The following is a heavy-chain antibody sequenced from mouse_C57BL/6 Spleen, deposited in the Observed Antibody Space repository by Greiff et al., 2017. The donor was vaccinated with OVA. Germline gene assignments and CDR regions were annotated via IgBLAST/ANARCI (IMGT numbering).Heavy chain of an antibody. D-gene: IGHD1-1*01. Sequence: QAQLQQPGAELVKPGASVKLSCKASGYTFTSYWMQWVKQRPGQGLEWIGEIDPSDSYTNYNQKFKGKAKLTVDTSSSTAYMQLSSLTSEDSAVYYCARGGNYYGSSSPYYFDYWGQGTTLTVSS. CDR3: ARGGNYYGSSSPYYFDY. CDR1: GYTFTSYW. J-gene: IGHJ2*01. V-gene: IGHV1-50*01. CDR2: IDPSDSYT.